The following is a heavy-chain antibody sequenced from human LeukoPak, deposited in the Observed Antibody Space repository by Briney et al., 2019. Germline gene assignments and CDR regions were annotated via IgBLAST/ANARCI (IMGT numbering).Heavy chain of an antibody. CDR1: GGSFSGYY. Sequence: SETLSLTCAVYGGSFSGYYWSWIRQPPGKGLEWIGEINHSGSTNYNPSLKSRVTISVDTSKNQFSLKLSSVTAADTAVYYCARGRYILGWGQGTLVTVSS. J-gene: IGHJ4*02. D-gene: IGHD5-24*01. CDR2: INHSGST. V-gene: IGHV4-34*01. CDR3: ARGRYILG.